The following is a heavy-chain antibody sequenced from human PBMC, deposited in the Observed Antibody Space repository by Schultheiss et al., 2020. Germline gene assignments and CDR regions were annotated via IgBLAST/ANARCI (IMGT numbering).Heavy chain of an antibody. CDR1: GGSISSYY. CDR2: IYYSGST. Sequence: SETVSLTCTVSGGSISSYYWSWIRQPPGKGLEWIGYIYYSGSTNYNPSLKSRVTISVDTSKNQFSLKLSSVTAADTAVYYCARDGAVTTLGWFDPWGQGTLVTGSS. J-gene: IGHJ5*02. V-gene: IGHV4-59*12. D-gene: IGHD4-17*01. CDR3: ARDGAVTTLGWFDP.